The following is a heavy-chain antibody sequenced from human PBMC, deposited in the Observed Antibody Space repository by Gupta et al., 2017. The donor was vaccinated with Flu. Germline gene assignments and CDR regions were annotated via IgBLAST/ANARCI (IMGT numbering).Heavy chain of an antibody. D-gene: IGHD2-21*02. V-gene: IGHV3-21*01. Sequence: MNGVRQAPGKGLEWVSSITSSSSYIYYADSVKGRFTFSRDNAKNSLYLQMNSLRAEDTAVYYCARGHVVVTATSGGYGMDVWGQGTTVTVSS. J-gene: IGHJ6*02. CDR3: ARGHVVVTATSGGYGMDV. CDR2: ITSSSSYI.